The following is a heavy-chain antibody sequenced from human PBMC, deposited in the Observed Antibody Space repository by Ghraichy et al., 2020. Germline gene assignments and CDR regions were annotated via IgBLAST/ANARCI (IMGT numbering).Heavy chain of an antibody. D-gene: IGHD6-19*01. Sequence: SETLSLTCAVYGGSFSGYYWSWIRQPPGKGLEWIGEINHSGSTNYNPSLKSRVTISVDTSKNQFSLKLSSVTAADTAVYYCARGKNQIAVAASLGYWGQGTLVTVSS. V-gene: IGHV4-34*01. J-gene: IGHJ4*02. CDR1: GGSFSGYY. CDR2: INHSGST. CDR3: ARGKNQIAVAASLGY.